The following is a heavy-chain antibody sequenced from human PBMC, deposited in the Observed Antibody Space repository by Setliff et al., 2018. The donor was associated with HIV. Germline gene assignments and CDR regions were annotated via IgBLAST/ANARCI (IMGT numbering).Heavy chain of an antibody. J-gene: IGHJ5*02. Sequence: SETLSLTCAVYGGSFSGYYWTWIRQPPGKGLEWIGEINHSGGTNYNPSLKSRVTISADTSKNQFSLKVNSVTAADTALYYCARGLRFGDPRRGKEFDPWGQGTPVTSPQ. CDR2: INHSGGT. CDR3: ARGLRFGDPRRGKEFDP. CDR1: GGSFSGYY. D-gene: IGHD3-10*01. V-gene: IGHV4-34*01.